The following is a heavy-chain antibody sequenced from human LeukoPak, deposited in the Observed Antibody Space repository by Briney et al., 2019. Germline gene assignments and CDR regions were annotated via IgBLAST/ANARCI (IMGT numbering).Heavy chain of an antibody. CDR2: IYYSGGT. Sequence: SETLSLTCTVSGGSISSSSYYWGWIRQPPGKGLEWIGNIYYSGGTYYNPSLKSRATISVDTSKNQFSLKLYSVTAADTAVYYCARPDGYRTGDAFDIWGQGTMVTVSS. D-gene: IGHD3-16*02. CDR1: GGSISSSSYY. J-gene: IGHJ3*02. V-gene: IGHV4-39*01. CDR3: ARPDGYRTGDAFDI.